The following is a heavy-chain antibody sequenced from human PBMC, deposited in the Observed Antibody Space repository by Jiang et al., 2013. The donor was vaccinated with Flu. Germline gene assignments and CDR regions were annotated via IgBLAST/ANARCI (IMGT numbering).Heavy chain of an antibody. CDR3: ARGGYHILTGYYH. CDR2: INPNSGVT. Sequence: LVESGTEVKKPGASVKVSCKASGYSFTGYYLHWVRQAPGQGLEWMGWINPNSGVTNFAQKFQGRVTMTRETSSSTVDMELSRLRSDDTATYYCARGGYHILTGYYHWGQGTLVTVSS. CDR1: GYSFTGYY. V-gene: IGHV1-2*02. J-gene: IGHJ4*02. D-gene: IGHD3-9*01.